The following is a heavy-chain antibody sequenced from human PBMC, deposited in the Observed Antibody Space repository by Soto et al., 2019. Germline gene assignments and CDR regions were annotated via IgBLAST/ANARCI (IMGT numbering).Heavy chain of an antibody. CDR1: GFTFSSYE. CDR3: ARDYYYDSSGYEPSTSYYYYYGMDV. Sequence: GGSLRLSCAASGFTFSSYEMNWVRQAPGKGLEWVSYISSSGSTIYYADSVKGRFTFSRDNAKNSLYLQMNSLRAEDTAVYYCARDYYYDSSGYEPSTSYYYYYGMDVWGQGTPVTVYS. CDR2: ISSSGSTI. D-gene: IGHD3-22*01. V-gene: IGHV3-48*03. J-gene: IGHJ6*02.